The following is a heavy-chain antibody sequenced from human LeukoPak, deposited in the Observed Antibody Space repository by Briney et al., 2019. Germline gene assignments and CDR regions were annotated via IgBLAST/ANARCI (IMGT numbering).Heavy chain of an antibody. CDR3: AGGPRQYYYSGSYHY. CDR1: GDSVRNDDYY. D-gene: IGHD3-10*01. J-gene: IGHJ4*02. V-gene: IGHV4-61*08. CDR2: IYSSGNT. Sequence: PSETLSLTCTVSGDSVRNDDYYWNWLRQPPGKGLEWIGYIYSSGNTNDDPSLRSRVTISLDTSKNQFALKLTSVTAADTAVYYCAGGPRQYYYSGSYHYWGQGTLVTVPS.